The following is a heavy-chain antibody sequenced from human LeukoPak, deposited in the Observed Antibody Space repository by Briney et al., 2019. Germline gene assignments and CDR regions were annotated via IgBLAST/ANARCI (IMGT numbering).Heavy chain of an antibody. CDR2: ISYSGSA. J-gene: IGHJ3*02. V-gene: IGHV4-30-4*08. CDR1: GGSFRSRNYF. D-gene: IGHD1/OR15-1a*01. CDR3: AREVNIQADSDAFDI. Sequence: TSETLSLTCTVSGGSFRSRNYFWSWIRQTPGEGLEWIGYISYSGSAYYNPSLKSRVTISIDTSNSQFSLRLRSVTAADTAVYYCAREVNIQADSDAFDIWGPGTTVTVSS.